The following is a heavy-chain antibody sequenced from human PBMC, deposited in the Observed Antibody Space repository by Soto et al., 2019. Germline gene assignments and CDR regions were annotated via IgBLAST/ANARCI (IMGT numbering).Heavy chain of an antibody. V-gene: IGHV1-46*01. J-gene: IGHJ4*02. CDR1: GYTFTSYY. Sequence: QVQLVQSGAEVKKPGASVKVSCKASGYTFTSYYMHWVRQAPGQGLEWMGIINPSGGSTSYAQKFQCRVTSAGDTSTSPVDMELSSLRSEGTAVYYCAGERAGAGKGAFASWVQGPLVTVSS. CDR2: INPSGGST. CDR3: AGERAGAGKGAFAS. D-gene: IGHD1-26*01.